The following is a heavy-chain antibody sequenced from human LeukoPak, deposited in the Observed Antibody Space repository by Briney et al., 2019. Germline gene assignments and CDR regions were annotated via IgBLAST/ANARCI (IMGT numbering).Heavy chain of an antibody. CDR3: ARVKGSNWFDP. J-gene: IGHJ5*02. CDR2: IYNSEST. D-gene: IGHD6-6*01. V-gene: IGHV4-59*01. Sequence: SETLSLTCTVSGVSISIYYWSWIRQPPGKRLEWIGYIYNSESTYYNPSLKSRVTISLDTSKNQFSLRLNSVTAADTAVYYCARVKGSNWFDPWGQGTLVTVSS. CDR1: GVSISIYY.